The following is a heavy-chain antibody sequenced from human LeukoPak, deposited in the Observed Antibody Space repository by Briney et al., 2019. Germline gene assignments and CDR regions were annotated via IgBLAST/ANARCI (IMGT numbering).Heavy chain of an antibody. V-gene: IGHV3-30*18. D-gene: IGHD2-2*01. CDR2: ISYDGSNK. CDR3: AKGVSYQLRSNWFDP. J-gene: IGHJ5*02. CDR1: GFTFRSYG. Sequence: PGGSLRLSCAASGFTFRSYGMHWVRQAPGKGLEWVAVISYDGSNKYYADSVKGRFTISRDNSKNTLYLQVNSLRAEDTAVYYCAKGVSYQLRSNWFDPWGQGTLVTVSS.